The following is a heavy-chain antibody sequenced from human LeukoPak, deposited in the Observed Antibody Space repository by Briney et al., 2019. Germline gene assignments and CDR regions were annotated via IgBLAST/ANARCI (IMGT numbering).Heavy chain of an antibody. CDR2: TYPGDSDT. Sequence: GESLKISCKGSGFTFTSYWIGWVRQVPGRGLEWMGVTYPGDSDTKYSPSLQGQVTISADKSISTAYLQWSSLKASDTGMYYCARRRQPVPFDYWGQGTLVTVSA. V-gene: IGHV5-51*01. CDR3: ARRRQPVPFDY. CDR1: GFTFTSYW. J-gene: IGHJ4*02. D-gene: IGHD6-6*01.